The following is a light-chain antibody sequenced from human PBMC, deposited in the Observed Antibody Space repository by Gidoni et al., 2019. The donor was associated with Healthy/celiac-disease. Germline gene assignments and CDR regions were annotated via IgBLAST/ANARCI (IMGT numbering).Light chain of an antibody. CDR3: QSYDSSLSGSGV. V-gene: IGLV1-40*01. CDR2: GNS. Sequence: QSVLTQPPSLAAPPRPRVTSSCTGSSYNIGAGYDLHWYQQLPGTAPRPLIYGNSNRPSGVPDRFAGSKSGTSASLAITGLQAEDEADYYCQSYDSSLSGSGVFGGGTKLTVL. J-gene: IGLJ2*01. CDR1: SYNIGAGYD.